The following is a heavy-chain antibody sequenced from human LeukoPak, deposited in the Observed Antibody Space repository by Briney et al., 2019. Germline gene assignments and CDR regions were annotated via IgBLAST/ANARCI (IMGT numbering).Heavy chain of an antibody. CDR1: GFTFSSYA. J-gene: IGHJ5*02. Sequence: GGCLRLSCAASGFTFSSYAMHWVRQAPGKGLEWVAVISYDGSNKYYADSVKGRFTISRDNSKNTLYLQMNSLRAEDTAVYYCARGTMVRGVRNWFDPWGQGTLVTVSS. D-gene: IGHD3-10*01. CDR3: ARGTMVRGVRNWFDP. V-gene: IGHV3-30*04. CDR2: ISYDGSNK.